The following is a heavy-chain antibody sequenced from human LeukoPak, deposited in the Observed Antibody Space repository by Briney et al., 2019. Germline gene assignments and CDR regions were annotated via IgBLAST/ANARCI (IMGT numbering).Heavy chain of an antibody. CDR3: ARLTSGYDLYYYYGMDV. CDR2: IKQDGSEK. D-gene: IGHD5-12*01. J-gene: IGHJ6*02. Sequence: GGSLRLSCAASGFTFSSYWMSWVRQAPGKGLEWVANIKQDGSEKYYVDSVKGRFTISRDNAKNSLYLQMNSLRAEDTAVYYCARLTSGYDLYYYYGMDVWGQGTTVTVSS. V-gene: IGHV3-7*01. CDR1: GFTFSSYW.